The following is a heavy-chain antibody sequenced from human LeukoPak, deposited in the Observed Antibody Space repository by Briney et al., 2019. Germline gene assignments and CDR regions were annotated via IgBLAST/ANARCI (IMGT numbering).Heavy chain of an antibody. V-gene: IGHV3-7*01. CDR3: ARDLSRIAAAGTSSLDY. CDR2: IKQDGSEK. J-gene: IGHJ4*02. D-gene: IGHD6-13*01. CDR1: GFTFSSYW. Sequence: PGGSLRLSCAASGFTFSSYWMTWVRQAPGKGLEWVANIKQDGSEKYYVDSVKGRFTISRDNAKNSLYLQMNSLGAEDTAVYYCARDLSRIAAAGTSSLDYWGQGTLVTVSS.